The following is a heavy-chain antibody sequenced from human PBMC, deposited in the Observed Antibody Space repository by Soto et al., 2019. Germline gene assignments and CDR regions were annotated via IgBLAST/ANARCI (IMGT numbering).Heavy chain of an antibody. CDR1: GDSVSSNSAA. J-gene: IGHJ6*02. D-gene: IGHD6-6*01. V-gene: IGHV6-1*01. CDR3: ARAKEYTSSSGMDV. Sequence: PSQTLSLTCAISGDSVSSNSAAWNWIRQSPSRGLEWLGRTYYRSKWYSDYAVSLKSRITINPDTSKNQFSLQLNFVTPEDTAVYYCARAKEYTSSSGMDVWGQGTTVTVSS. CDR2: TYYRSKWYS.